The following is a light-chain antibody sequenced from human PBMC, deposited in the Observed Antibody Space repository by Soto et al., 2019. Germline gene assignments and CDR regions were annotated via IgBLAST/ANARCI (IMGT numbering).Light chain of an antibody. CDR1: QTISSW. CDR2: KAT. V-gene: IGKV1-5*03. J-gene: IGKJ4*01. Sequence: DIQMTQSPSTLSASVGDRVTIACRASQTISSWLAWYQQQPGKAPKFLIYKATSLESGVPVSFSGSGSGTEFTLTINSLQPDDFATDYCQLYDSYPLTFGGGTKVEIK. CDR3: QLYDSYPLT.